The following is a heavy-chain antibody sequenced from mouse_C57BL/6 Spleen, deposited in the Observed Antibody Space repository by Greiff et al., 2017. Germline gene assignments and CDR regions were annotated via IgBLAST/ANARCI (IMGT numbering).Heavy chain of an antibody. J-gene: IGHJ4*01. D-gene: IGHD2-1*01. CDR3: ARERINYEDAMDY. CDR2: IYPGDGDT. Sequence: QVQLKQSGPELVKPGASVKISCKASGYAFSSSWMNWVKQRPGKGLEWIGRIYPGDGDTNYNGKFKGKATLTADKSSSTAYMQLSSLTYEDSAIYYCARERINYEDAMDYWGQGTSVTVSS. V-gene: IGHV1-82*01. CDR1: GYAFSSSW.